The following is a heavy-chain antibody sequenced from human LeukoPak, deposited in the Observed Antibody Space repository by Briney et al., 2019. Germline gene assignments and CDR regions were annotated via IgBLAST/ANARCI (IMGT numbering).Heavy chain of an antibody. J-gene: IGHJ3*02. V-gene: IGHV4-59*08. CDR3: ARHLAYYDDAFDI. CDR1: GGSINNYY. D-gene: IGHD3-22*01. Sequence: SETLSLTCTVSGGSINNYYWSWIRQPPGEGLEWIGYIYYSGSTSYNPSLRSRVTLSVDMTKNQFSLKPSSVTAADTAVYYCARHLAYYDDAFDIWGQGTMVTVSS. CDR2: IYYSGST.